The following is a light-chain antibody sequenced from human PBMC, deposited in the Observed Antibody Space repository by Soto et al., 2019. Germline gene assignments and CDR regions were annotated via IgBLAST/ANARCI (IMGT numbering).Light chain of an antibody. J-gene: IGKJ1*01. CDR1: QSLLHSNGYNY. V-gene: IGKV2-28*01. CDR2: LGS. CDR3: MQAIHIPRT. Sequence: DIVMTQSPLSLPVTPGEPASISCRSSQSLLHSNGYNYLDWYLQKPGQSPQLLIYLGSNRASGGPDRFSGSGSGTDFTLKISRVEAEDVVVYYGMQAIHIPRTFGQGTEVDIK.